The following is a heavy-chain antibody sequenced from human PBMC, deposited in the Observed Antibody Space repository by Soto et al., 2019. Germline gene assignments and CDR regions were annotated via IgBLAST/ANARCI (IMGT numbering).Heavy chain of an antibody. Sequence: EVQLVESGGGLVQPGGSLRLSCAASGFTFSSYWMHWVRQAPGKGLVWVSRINSDGRSTYYATSVKGRFTISRDNAKNTLYLQMNSLRAEYTAVYYYATAVPFDYWCQGTLVTVSS. J-gene: IGHJ4*02. CDR1: GFTFSSYW. D-gene: IGHD2-2*01. CDR3: ATAVPFDY. CDR2: INSDGRST. V-gene: IGHV3-74*01.